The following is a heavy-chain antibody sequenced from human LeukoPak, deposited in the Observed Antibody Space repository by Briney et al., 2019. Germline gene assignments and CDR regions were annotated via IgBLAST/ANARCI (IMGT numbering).Heavy chain of an antibody. CDR3: ATHCGGGSCFFYKFDY. CDR2: INPDSGGT. D-gene: IGHD2-15*01. V-gene: IGHV1-2*02. J-gene: IGHJ4*02. CDR1: GYTFTGYY. Sequence: ASVKLSCTASGYTFTGYYMHWVRQAPGQGLEWMGWINPDSGGTNYAQKFQGRVTMTRDTSISTAYMGLSRLRSDDTAVYYCATHCGGGSCFFYKFDYWGQGTLVTVSS.